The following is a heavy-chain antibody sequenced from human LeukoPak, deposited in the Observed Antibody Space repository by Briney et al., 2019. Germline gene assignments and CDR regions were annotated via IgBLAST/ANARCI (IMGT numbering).Heavy chain of an antibody. V-gene: IGHV4-34*01. Sequence: SETLSLTCAVYGGSFSGYYWSWIRQPPGKGLEWIGEINHSGSTNYNPSLKSRVTISVDTSKNQFSLKLSSVTAADTAVYYCARGNLFDYWGQGTLVTVS. CDR1: GGSFSGYY. D-gene: IGHD1-14*01. CDR3: ARGNLFDY. CDR2: INHSGST. J-gene: IGHJ4*02.